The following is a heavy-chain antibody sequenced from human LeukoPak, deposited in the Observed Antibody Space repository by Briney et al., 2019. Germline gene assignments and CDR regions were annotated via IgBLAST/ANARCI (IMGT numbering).Heavy chain of an antibody. CDR2: ANRDDSDT. CDR1: GFTFSGYW. V-gene: IGHV3-74*01. J-gene: IGHJ4*02. Sequence: GGSLRLSCAASGFTFSGYWMHWVRPAPGKGLVWVSRANRDDSDTSYADSVKGRFTISRDKAKSTLYLQMNSLRVEDTAVYYCARSANYFDTSGQDYWGQGTLVTVSS. D-gene: IGHD3-22*01. CDR3: ARSANYFDTSGQDY.